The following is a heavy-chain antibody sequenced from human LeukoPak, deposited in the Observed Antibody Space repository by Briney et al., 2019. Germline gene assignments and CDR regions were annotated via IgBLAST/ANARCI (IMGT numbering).Heavy chain of an antibody. Sequence: GGSLRLSCAASGFTFSDSPLHWVRQASGKGLEWVGRIRSKANSCATAYDASVKGRFTISRDDSKNAAYLQMNSLKTEDTAVYYCTTILFYWGQGTLVTVSS. D-gene: IGHD2/OR15-2a*01. CDR1: GFTFSDSP. CDR2: IRSKANSCAT. V-gene: IGHV3-73*01. CDR3: TTILFY. J-gene: IGHJ4*02.